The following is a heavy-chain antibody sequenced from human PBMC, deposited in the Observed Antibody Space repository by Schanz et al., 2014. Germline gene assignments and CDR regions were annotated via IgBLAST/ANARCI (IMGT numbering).Heavy chain of an antibody. Sequence: QVQLVQSGSAVKKPGDSVKVSCETSGYSFTKYGINWVRQAPGQGLEWMGKINPSSGTTRIAQNFQGRLTVTRDTSTSTVNMELSSLRSEDTAVYYCARGGFFDSTSFDSWGQGTLVTVSS. CDR3: ARGGFFDSTSFDS. V-gene: IGHV1-46*03. D-gene: IGHD2-2*01. CDR2: INPSSGTT. J-gene: IGHJ4*02. CDR1: GYSFTKYG.